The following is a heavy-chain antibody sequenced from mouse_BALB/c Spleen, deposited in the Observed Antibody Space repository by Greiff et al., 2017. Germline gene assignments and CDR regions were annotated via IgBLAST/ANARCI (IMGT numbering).Heavy chain of an antibody. CDR3: ARRGGYYEDYYAMDY. J-gene: IGHJ4*01. CDR1: GYAFTNYL. V-gene: IGHV1-54*01. Sequence: VKLMESGAELVRPGTSVKVSCKASGYAFTNYLIEWVKQRPGQGLEWIGVINPGSGGTNYNEKFKGKATLTADKSSSTAYMQLSSLTSDDSAVYFCARRGGYYEDYYAMDYWGQGTSVTVSS. D-gene: IGHD2-3*01. CDR2: INPGSGGT.